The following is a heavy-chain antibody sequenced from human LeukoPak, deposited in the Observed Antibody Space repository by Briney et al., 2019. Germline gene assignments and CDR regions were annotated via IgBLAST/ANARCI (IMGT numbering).Heavy chain of an antibody. V-gene: IGHV4-30-2*01. Sequence: SETLSLTCTVSGGSISSGGYYWSWIRQPPGKGLEWIGYIYHSGSTYYNPSLKSRVTISVDRSKNQFSLKLSSVTAADTAVYYCARHIRVGATELYYYYGMDVWGQGTTVTVSS. CDR3: ARHIRVGATELYYYYGMDV. J-gene: IGHJ6*02. CDR1: GGSISSGGYY. D-gene: IGHD1-26*01. CDR2: IYHSGST.